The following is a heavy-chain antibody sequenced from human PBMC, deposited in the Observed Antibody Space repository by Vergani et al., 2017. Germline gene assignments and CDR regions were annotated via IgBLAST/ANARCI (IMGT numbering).Heavy chain of an antibody. V-gene: IGHV4-61*02. CDR2: IYTSGST. CDR3: ASHGGSGYYNFGY. D-gene: IGHD3-22*01. CDR1: GGSISSGSYY. Sequence: QVQLQESGPGLVKPSQTLSLTCTVSGGSISSGSYYWSWIRQPAGKGLEWIGRIYTSGSTNYNPSLKSRVTISVDTSKNQFSLKLSSVTAADTAVYYCASHGGSGYYNFGYWGQVTLVTVSS. J-gene: IGHJ4*02.